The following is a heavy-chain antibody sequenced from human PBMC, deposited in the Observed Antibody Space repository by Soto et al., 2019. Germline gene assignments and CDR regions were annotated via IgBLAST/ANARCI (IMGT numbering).Heavy chain of an antibody. CDR1: GYTFTGYY. Sequence: ASVKVSCKASGYTFTGYYMHWVRQAPGQGLEWMGWINPNSGGTNYAQKFQGWVTMTRDTSISTAYMELSRLRSDDTAVYYCARGHGEYSSSWYEHYYYGMDVWGQGTTVTVSS. D-gene: IGHD6-13*01. V-gene: IGHV1-2*04. CDR3: ARGHGEYSSSWYEHYYYGMDV. CDR2: INPNSGGT. J-gene: IGHJ6*02.